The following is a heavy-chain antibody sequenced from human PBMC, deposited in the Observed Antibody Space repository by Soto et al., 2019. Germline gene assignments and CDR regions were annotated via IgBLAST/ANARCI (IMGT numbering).Heavy chain of an antibody. CDR1: GFTFSSYG. J-gene: IGHJ6*02. V-gene: IGHV3-33*01. D-gene: IGHD3-10*01. Sequence: QVQLVESGGGVVQPGRSLRLSCAASGFTFSSYGMHWVRQAPGKGLEWVAVIWYDGSNKYYADSVKGRFTISRDNSKNTLSLQMKGLRAEDTAVYYWARDTARGMVRIYYGMDVWGQGTTVTVSS. CDR2: IWYDGSNK. CDR3: ARDTARGMVRIYYGMDV.